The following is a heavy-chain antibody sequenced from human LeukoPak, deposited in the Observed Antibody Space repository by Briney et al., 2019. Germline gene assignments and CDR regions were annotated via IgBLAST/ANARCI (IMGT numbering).Heavy chain of an antibody. Sequence: GGSLRLSCAASGFTFDHYAMSWVRQAPGKGLEWVSTISGSGASTYYADSLRGRFTIMRDNSQNTLYLHIKNLRAEDTAVYYCAKEGYDFWSGYRNWFDPWGQGTLVTVSS. V-gene: IGHV3-23*01. D-gene: IGHD3-3*01. CDR3: AKEGYDFWSGYRNWFDP. CDR1: GFTFDHYA. CDR2: ISGSGAST. J-gene: IGHJ5*02.